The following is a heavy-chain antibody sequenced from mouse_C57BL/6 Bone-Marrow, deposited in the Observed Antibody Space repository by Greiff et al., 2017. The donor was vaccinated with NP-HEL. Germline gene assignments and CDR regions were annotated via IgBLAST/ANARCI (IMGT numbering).Heavy chain of an antibody. J-gene: IGHJ3*01. V-gene: IGHV5-4*01. CDR2: ISDGGSYT. Sequence: EVQLVESGGGLVKPGGSLKLSCAASGFTFSSYAMSWVRQTPEKRLEWVATISDGGSYTYYPDNVKGRFTISRDNAKNNLYLQMSHLKSEDTAMYYCARDASSGPAWFAYWGQGTLVTVSA. CDR3: ARDASSGPAWFAY. D-gene: IGHD3-2*02. CDR1: GFTFSSYA.